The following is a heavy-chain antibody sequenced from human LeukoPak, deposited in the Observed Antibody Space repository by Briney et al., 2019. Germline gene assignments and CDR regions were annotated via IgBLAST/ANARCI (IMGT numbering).Heavy chain of an antibody. D-gene: IGHD3-3*01. Sequence: ASVKVSCKASGYTFTSYGISWVRQAPGQGLEWMGWISAYNGNTNYAQKFQGRVTITTDESTSTAYMELSSLRSEDTAVYYCAREDLYYDFWSGPYRYWGQGTLVTVSS. J-gene: IGHJ4*02. CDR2: ISAYNGNT. V-gene: IGHV1-18*01. CDR1: GYTFTSYG. CDR3: AREDLYYDFWSGPYRY.